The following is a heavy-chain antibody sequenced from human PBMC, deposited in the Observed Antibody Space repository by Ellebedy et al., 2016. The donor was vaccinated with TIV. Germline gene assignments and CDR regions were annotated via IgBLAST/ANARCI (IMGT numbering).Heavy chain of an antibody. CDR3: ARAHSTIGYKPYH. J-gene: IGHJ5*02. D-gene: IGHD5-24*01. V-gene: IGHV3-69-1*01. CDR1: GFTFSDYW. Sequence: GESLKISXAASGFTFSDYWMSWVRQAPGKGLEWVSVIKSDSDIYYADSVKGRFTISRDNAKNSLYLQMTSLRAEDTAVYYCARAHSTIGYKPYHWGQGILVTVSS. CDR2: IKSDSDI.